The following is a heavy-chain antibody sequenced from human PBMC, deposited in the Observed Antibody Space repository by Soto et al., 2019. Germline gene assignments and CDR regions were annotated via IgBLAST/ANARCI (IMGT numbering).Heavy chain of an antibody. V-gene: IGHV1-69*04. D-gene: IGHD1-26*01. CDR3: ARDATEPFYYYYYMDV. CDR2: IIPILGIA. CDR1: GGTFSSYT. Sequence: SVKVSCKASGGTFSSYTISWVRQAPGQGLEWMGRIIPILGIANYAQKFQGRVTITADKSTSTAYMELSSLRSEDTAVYYCARDATEPFYYYYYMDVWGKGTTVTSP. J-gene: IGHJ6*03.